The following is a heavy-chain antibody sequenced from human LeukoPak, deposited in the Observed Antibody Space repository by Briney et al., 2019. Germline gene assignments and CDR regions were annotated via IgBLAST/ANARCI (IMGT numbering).Heavy chain of an antibody. CDR3: ARHEVVAATACDY. CDR1: GGSISSGYY. D-gene: IGHD2-15*01. J-gene: IGHJ4*02. CDR2: IYYSGST. Sequence: PSETLSLTCSVSGGSISSGYYWSWIRHHPGKGLEWIGYIYYSGSTYYNPSLKSRVTISLDTSKKQFSLKLSSVTAADTAVYYCARHEVVAATACDYWGQGTLVTVSS. V-gene: IGHV4-31*03.